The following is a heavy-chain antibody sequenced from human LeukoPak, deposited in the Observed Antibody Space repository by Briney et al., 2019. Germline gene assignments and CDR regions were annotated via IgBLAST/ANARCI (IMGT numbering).Heavy chain of an antibody. V-gene: IGHV2-5*01. CDR1: GDSVISGTSF. CDR2: IYWNDDK. D-gene: IGHD2-2*02. J-gene: IGHJ5*02. CDR3: ARAIAKAAHWFDP. Sequence: QTLSLTCTVSGDSVISGTSFWGWIRQHPGKGLKWLALIYWNDDKRYSPSLKSRLTITKDTSKNQVVLTMTNMDPVDTATYYCARAIAKAAHWFDPWGQGTLVTVSS.